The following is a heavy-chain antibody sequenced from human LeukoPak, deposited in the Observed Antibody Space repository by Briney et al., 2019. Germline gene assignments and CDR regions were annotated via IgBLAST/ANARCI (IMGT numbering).Heavy chain of an antibody. CDR3: ARGGAAAGYYYYYYGMDV. V-gene: IGHV4-34*01. Sequence: PSETLSLTCAVYGGSSSGYYWSWIRQPPGKGLEWIGEINHSGSTNYNPSLKSRVTISVDTSKNQFSLKLSSVTAADTAVYYCARGGAAAGYYYYYYGMDVWGQGTTVTVSS. D-gene: IGHD6-13*01. CDR1: GGSSSGYY. J-gene: IGHJ6*02. CDR2: INHSGST.